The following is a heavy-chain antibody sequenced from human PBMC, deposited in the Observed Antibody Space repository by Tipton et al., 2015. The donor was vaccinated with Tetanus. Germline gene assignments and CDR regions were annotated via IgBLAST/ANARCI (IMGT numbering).Heavy chain of an antibody. J-gene: IGHJ4*02. CDR3: AREADCSGGSCFSGDFAN. Sequence: SLRLSCAASGFIFSSYGIHWVRQAPGKGLEWVAVSWYDGTDKYYADSVNRPFTISRANSKNTLYLQMNILRAEDTAVYYCAREADCSGGSCFSGDFANWGQGTQVTVSS. V-gene: IGHV3-33*01. CDR2: SWYDGTDK. D-gene: IGHD2-15*01. CDR1: GFIFSSYG.